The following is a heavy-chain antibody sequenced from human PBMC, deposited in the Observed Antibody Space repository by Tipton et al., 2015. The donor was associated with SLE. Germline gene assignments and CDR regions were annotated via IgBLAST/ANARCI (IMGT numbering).Heavy chain of an antibody. V-gene: IGHV4-59*01. J-gene: IGHJ6*03. CDR1: GGSISSYY. CDR2: IYYSGST. CDR3: ARYYYDSSGYYYPPYYYYYYMDV. D-gene: IGHD3-22*01. Sequence: TLSLTCTVSGGSISSYYWSWIRQPPGKGLEWIGYIYYSGSTNYNPSLESRVTISVDTSKNQFSLKLSSVTAADTAVYYCARYYYDSSGYYYPPYYYYYYMDVWGKGTTVTVSS.